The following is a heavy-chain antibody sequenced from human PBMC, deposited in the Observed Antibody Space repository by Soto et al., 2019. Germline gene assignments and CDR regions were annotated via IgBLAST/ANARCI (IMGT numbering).Heavy chain of an antibody. CDR3: ARGGYSGYDRAYYFDY. CDR2: IYYSGST. Sequence: SETLSLTCTVSGGSISSYYWSWIRQPPGKGLEWIGYIYYSGSTNYNPSLKSRVTISVDTSKNQFSLKLSSVTAADTAVYYCARGGYSGYDRAYYFDYWGQGTLVTVSS. D-gene: IGHD5-12*01. V-gene: IGHV4-59*08. J-gene: IGHJ4*02. CDR1: GGSISSYY.